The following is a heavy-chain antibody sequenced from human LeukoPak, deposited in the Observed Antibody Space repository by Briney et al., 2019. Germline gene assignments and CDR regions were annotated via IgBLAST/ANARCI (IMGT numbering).Heavy chain of an antibody. CDR3: ARDHHSSGWLNRKAPFDY. CDR1: GYTFTSYG. Sequence: ASVKVSCKASGYTFTSYGISWVRRAPGQGLEWMGWISAYNGNTNYAQKLQGRVTMTTDTSTSTAYMELRSLRSDDTAVYYCARDHHSSGWLNRKAPFDYWGQGTLVTVSS. CDR2: ISAYNGNT. D-gene: IGHD6-19*01. J-gene: IGHJ4*02. V-gene: IGHV1-18*01.